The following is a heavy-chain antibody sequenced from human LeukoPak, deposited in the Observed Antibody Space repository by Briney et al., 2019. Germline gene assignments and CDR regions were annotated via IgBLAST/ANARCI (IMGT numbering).Heavy chain of an antibody. CDR2: IKSDGSST. J-gene: IGHJ5*02. Sequence: GGSLRLSCAASGFTFSSYWMHWVRQAPGKGLVWVSRIKSDGSSTTYADSVKGRFTVSRDNAKNTLYLQMNSLRAEDTAVYYCVRSDWFDPWGQGTLVTVSS. CDR1: GFTFSSYW. CDR3: VRSDWFDP. V-gene: IGHV3-74*03.